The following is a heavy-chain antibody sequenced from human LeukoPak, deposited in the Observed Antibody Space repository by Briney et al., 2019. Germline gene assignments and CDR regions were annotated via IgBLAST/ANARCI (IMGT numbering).Heavy chain of an antibody. J-gene: IGHJ5*02. CDR3: ARGVNDFWSGYSTYNWFDP. V-gene: IGHV3-7*01. CDR2: IKQDGSEK. D-gene: IGHD3-3*01. Sequence: GGSLRLSCAASGFTFSSYAMSWVRQAPGNGLEWVANIKQDGSEKYYVDSVKGRFTISRDNAKNSLYLQMNSLRAEDTAVYYCARGVNDFWSGYSTYNWFDPWGQGTLVTVSS. CDR1: GFTFSSYA.